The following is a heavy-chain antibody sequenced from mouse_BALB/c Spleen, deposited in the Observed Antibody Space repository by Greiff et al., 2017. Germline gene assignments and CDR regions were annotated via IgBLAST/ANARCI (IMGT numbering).Heavy chain of an antibody. J-gene: IGHJ4*01. D-gene: IGHD2-4*01. CDR2: FYPGSGSI. CDR1: GYTFTEYI. Sequence: QVQLQQSGAELVKPGASVKLSCKASGYTFTEYIIHWVKQRSGQGLEWIGWFYPGSGSIKYNEKFKDKATLTADKSSSTVYMELSRLTSEDSAVYFSARDGKGVYYDYVYYAMDYWGQGTTITVSS. V-gene: IGHV1-62-2*01. CDR3: ARDGKGVYYDYVYYAMDY.